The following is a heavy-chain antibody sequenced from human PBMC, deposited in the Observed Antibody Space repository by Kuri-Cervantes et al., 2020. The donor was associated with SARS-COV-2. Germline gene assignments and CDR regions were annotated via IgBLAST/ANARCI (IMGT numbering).Heavy chain of an antibody. D-gene: IGHD1-20*01. CDR2: IYHSGST. CDR1: GGSISSYY. CDR3: ARYNWKLASCFDP. J-gene: IGHJ5*02. Sequence: SETLSLTCTVSGGSISSYYWSWIRQPPGKGLEWIGYIYHSGSTNYNPSLKSRVTISVDTSKNQFSLKLSSVTAADTAVYYCARYNWKLASCFDPWGQGTLVTVSS. V-gene: IGHV4-59*01.